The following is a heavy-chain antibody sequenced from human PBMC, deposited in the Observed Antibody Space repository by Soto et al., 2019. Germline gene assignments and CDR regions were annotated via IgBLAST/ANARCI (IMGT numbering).Heavy chain of an antibody. V-gene: IGHV3-7*01. D-gene: IGHD2-8*01. J-gene: IGHJ3*02. CDR2: IRQDGSEK. CDR3: AGDCGTGGVCGVLDI. CDR1: GVIVSSYW. Sequence: GGSLRLSCSSSGVIVSSYWMNWVRQAPGKGLEWVANIRQDGSEKYYVDSVKGRFTISRDNANSLYLQMNSLRAEDTAVYYCAGDCGTGGVCGVLDIRGKGTTVPVSS.